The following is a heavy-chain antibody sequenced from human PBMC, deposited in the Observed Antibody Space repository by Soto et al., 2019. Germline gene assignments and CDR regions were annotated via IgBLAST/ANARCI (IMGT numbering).Heavy chain of an antibody. V-gene: IGHV1-2*02. D-gene: IGHD2-2*01. CDR3: ARYCSSTSCQFDP. CDR1: GYTFTGYY. J-gene: IGHJ5*02. Sequence: VKVSFKASGYTFTGYYIHWVRQAPGQGLEWMGGINPNSGASNYAQKFQGRVTMTRDTSISTAYMELSRLRSDDTAVYYCARYCSSTSCQFDPWGQGTLVTVSS. CDR2: INPNSGAS.